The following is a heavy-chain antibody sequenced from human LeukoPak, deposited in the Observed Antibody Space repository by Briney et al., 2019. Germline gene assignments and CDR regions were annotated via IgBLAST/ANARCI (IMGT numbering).Heavy chain of an antibody. J-gene: IGHJ6*03. CDR1: GFTFKSYA. V-gene: IGHV3-23*01. CDR3: ARTRFYYYNMDV. CDR2: MSGSGDST. Sequence: GGSLRLSCAASGFTFKSYAMTWVRQAPPKGLEWVSVMSGSGDSTYYAESVKGRFTTSSDNSKDTVFLQMNSLRAEDTAVYFCARTRFYYYNMDVWGKGTTVTVSS.